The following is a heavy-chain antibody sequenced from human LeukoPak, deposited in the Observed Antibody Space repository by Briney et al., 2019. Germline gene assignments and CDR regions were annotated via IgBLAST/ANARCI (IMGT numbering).Heavy chain of an antibody. CDR2: INHSGST. Sequence: NTSETLSLTCAVYGGSFSGYYWSWIRQPPGKGLEWIGEINHSGSTNYNPSLKSRVTISVDTSKNQFSLKLSSVTAADTAVYYCARLYCSSTSCYTPFDFDYWGQGTLVTVSS. J-gene: IGHJ4*02. D-gene: IGHD2-2*02. CDR3: ARLYCSSTSCYTPFDFDY. CDR1: GGSFSGYY. V-gene: IGHV4-34*01.